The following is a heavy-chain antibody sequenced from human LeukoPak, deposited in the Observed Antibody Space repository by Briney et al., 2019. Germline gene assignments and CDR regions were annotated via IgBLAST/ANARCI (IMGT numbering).Heavy chain of an antibody. CDR3: ARDVSSTENWFDP. CDR2: IIPIFGTA. D-gene: IGHD2-2*01. V-gene: IGHV1-69*05. J-gene: IGHJ5*02. CDR1: GGTFSSYA. Sequence: SVKVSCKASGGTFSSYAISWVRQAPGQGFEWMGGIIPIFGTANYAQKFQGRVTITTDESTSTAYMELSSLRSEDTAVYYCARDVSSTENWFDPWGQGTLVTVSS.